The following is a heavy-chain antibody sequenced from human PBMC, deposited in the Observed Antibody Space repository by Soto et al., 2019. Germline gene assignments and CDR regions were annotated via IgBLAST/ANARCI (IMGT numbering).Heavy chain of an antibody. CDR1: GGFTSTNNW. CDR2: AYHSGST. Sequence: PSETLSLTCAVSGGFTSTNNWWSWVRQPPGKGLEWIGDAYHSGSTEYNPSLKSRVSISVDKSKNQISLKLTSATAADTAVYYCARSPPSSYYGGSGTFDYWGQGTRVTV. J-gene: IGHJ4*02. V-gene: IGHV4-4*02. CDR3: ARSPPSSYYGGSGTFDY. D-gene: IGHD3-10*01.